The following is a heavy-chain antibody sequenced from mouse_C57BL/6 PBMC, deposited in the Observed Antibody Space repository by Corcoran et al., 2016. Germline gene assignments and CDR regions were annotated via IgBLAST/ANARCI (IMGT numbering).Heavy chain of an antibody. D-gene: IGHD1-1*02. J-gene: IGHJ4*01. V-gene: IGHV1-55*01. CDR2: IYPGSGST. CDR1: GYTFTSYW. Sequence: QVQLQQPGAELVKPGASVKMSCKASGYTFTSYWITWVKQRPGQGLEWIGDIYPGSGSTNYNEKFKSKDTLTVDTSSSTVYMQLSSLTSEDSAVYYCARDPYALYAMDYWGQGTSVTVSS. CDR3: ARDPYALYAMDY.